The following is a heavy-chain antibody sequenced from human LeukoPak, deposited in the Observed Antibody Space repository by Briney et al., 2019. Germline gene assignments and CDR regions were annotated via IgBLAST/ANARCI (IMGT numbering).Heavy chain of an antibody. Sequence: PSETLSLTCTVSGGSISSYYWSWIRQPPGKGLEWIGYIYYSGSTNYNPSLKSRVTISVDTSKNQFSLKLSSVTAADTAVYYCARRYYGGMKFDYWGQGTLVTVSS. V-gene: IGHV4-59*01. J-gene: IGHJ4*02. CDR3: ARRYYGGMKFDY. D-gene: IGHD4-23*01. CDR2: IYYSGST. CDR1: GGSISSYY.